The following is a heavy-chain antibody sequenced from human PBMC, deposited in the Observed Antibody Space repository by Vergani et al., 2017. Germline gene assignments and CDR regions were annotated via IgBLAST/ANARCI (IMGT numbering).Heavy chain of an antibody. Sequence: QVQLVQSGAEVKKPGASVKVSCKASGYTFTGYYMHWVRQAPGQGLEWMGWINTNSGGTKYAQKFQGRDTMTRDTSISTGCMELSRLRTDDTVMDDCARTNWNRVSLDCWSEGTLVTVSS. CDR3: ARTNWNRVSLDC. J-gene: IGHJ4*02. CDR1: GYTFTGYY. CDR2: INTNSGGT. D-gene: IGHD1-1*01. V-gene: IGHV1-2*02.